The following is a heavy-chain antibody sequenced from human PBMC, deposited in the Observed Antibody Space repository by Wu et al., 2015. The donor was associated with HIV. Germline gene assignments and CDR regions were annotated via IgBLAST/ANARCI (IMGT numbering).Heavy chain of an antibody. D-gene: IGHD5-12*01. CDR2: INPLFGTT. CDR1: GAGFTSYA. Sequence: QVQLVQFAVGVKKPGSSVKVTCKASGAGFTSYAVSWVRQAPGQGLEWMGGINPLFGTTKHAQRFQDRVKFTTDESKSTVYMELSSLRSEDTAVYYCARNTDSVATSLYSLGVWGQGTTVTVSS. V-gene: IGHV1-69*05. CDR3: ARNTDSVATSLYSLGV. J-gene: IGHJ6*02.